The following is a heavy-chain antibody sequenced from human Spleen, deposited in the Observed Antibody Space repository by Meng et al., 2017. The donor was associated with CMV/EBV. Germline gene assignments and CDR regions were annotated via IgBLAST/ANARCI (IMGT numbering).Heavy chain of an antibody. CDR2: IKQDGSEK. J-gene: IGHJ4*02. V-gene: IGHV3-7*04. CDR3: VRGGYIELEY. Sequence: GESLKISCAASGFTFSSYWMSWVRQAPGKGLEWVANIKQDGSEKYYVDSVKGRFTISRDNGKNSVYLQMNSLRAGDTAVYYCVRGGYIELEYWGQGTLVTVSS. CDR1: GFTFSSYW. D-gene: IGHD6-25*01.